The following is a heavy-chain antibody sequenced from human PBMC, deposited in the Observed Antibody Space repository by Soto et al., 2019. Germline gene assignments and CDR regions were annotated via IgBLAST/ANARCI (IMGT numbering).Heavy chain of an antibody. CDR1: GYTFTAYY. CDR3: ARGRDIWGVNDY. CDR2: INSNSGGT. J-gene: IGHJ4*02. D-gene: IGHD3-10*01. Sequence: QVQLVQSGAEVKKPGASVKVSCKASGYTFTAYYMHWVRQAPGQGLEWMGWINSNSGGTNYAQKFQGRVTMTRDTSISTAYMELRRLRSDDTAVYYCARGRDIWGVNDYWGQGTLVTVSS. V-gene: IGHV1-2*02.